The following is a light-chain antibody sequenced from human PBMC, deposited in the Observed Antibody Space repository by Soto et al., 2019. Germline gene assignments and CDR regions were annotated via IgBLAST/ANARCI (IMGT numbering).Light chain of an antibody. Sequence: QSVLTQPPSASGTPGQRVSISCSGSDSNLGSNYVYWYQQFPGTAPKLLIYRNDERPSEVPDRFSGSKSGTSASLAISGLRSQDEADYYCAAWDDSLSVGVFGGGTKLTVL. CDR2: RND. CDR3: AAWDDSLSVGV. J-gene: IGLJ3*02. CDR1: DSNLGSNY. V-gene: IGLV1-47*01.